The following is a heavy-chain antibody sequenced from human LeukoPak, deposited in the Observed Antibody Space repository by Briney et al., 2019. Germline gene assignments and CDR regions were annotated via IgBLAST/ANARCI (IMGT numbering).Heavy chain of an antibody. J-gene: IGHJ4*02. Sequence: GGSLRLSCAASGFTFSSYGMSWVRQAPGKGLEWVANIKQDGSEKYYVDSVKCRFTISRDNAKNSLYLQMNSLRAEDTAVYYCARDRFVDYWGQGTLVTVSS. CDR1: GFTFSSYG. V-gene: IGHV3-7*01. CDR3: ARDRFVDY. CDR2: IKQDGSEK.